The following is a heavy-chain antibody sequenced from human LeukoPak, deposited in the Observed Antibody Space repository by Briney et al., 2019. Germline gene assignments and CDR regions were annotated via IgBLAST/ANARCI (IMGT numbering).Heavy chain of an antibody. V-gene: IGHV3-21*01. J-gene: IGHJ6*02. D-gene: IGHD6-13*01. CDR3: ARESRDSSSWYLPEYYYYGMDV. CDR2: ISSSSRYV. Sequence: KTGGSQTLSCAASGFTFSSYSMNWARQAPGKGLEWVSSISSSSRYVYYTDSVKGRFTISRDNAKNSRYLQMNSLRAEDTAVYYCARESRDSSSWYLPEYYYYGMDVGGQGTTVTVSS. CDR1: GFTFSSYS.